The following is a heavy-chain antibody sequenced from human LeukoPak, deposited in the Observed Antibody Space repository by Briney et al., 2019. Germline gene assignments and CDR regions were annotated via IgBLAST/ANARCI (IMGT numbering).Heavy chain of an antibody. D-gene: IGHD3-22*01. Sequence: SQTLSLTCTVSGGSISSGGYYWSWIRQHPGKGLEWIGYIYYSGSTYYNPSLKRRVTISVDTSKNQFSLKLSSVTAADTAVYYCARFYDSSGLDWFDPWGQGTLVTVSS. V-gene: IGHV4-31*03. J-gene: IGHJ5*02. CDR1: GGSISSGGYY. CDR2: IYYSGST. CDR3: ARFYDSSGLDWFDP.